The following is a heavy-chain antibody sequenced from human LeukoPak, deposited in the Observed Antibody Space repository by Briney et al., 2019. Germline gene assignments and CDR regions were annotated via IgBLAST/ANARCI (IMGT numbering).Heavy chain of an antibody. V-gene: IGHV3-48*03. CDR2: ISSSGSTI. D-gene: IGHD3-16*01. Sequence: PRGSLRLSCAASGFTFSSYEMNWVRQAPGKGLEWVSYISSSGSTIYYADSVKGRFTISRDNAKNSLYLQMNSLRAEDTAVYYCAKMGDLNYFDYWGQGTLVTVSS. CDR3: AKMGDLNYFDY. J-gene: IGHJ4*02. CDR1: GFTFSSYE.